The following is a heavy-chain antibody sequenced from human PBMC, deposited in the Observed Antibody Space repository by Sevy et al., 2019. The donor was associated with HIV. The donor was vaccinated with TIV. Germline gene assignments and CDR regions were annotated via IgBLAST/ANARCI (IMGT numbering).Heavy chain of an antibody. Sequence: GGSLRLSCAASGFTFSSYAMHWVRQAPGKGLEYVSAISSNGGSTYYADSVKGRFTISRDNSNNTLYLQMGSLRAEDMAVYYCARGGVATIINDAFDIWGQGTMVTVSS. CDR1: GFTFSSYA. CDR3: ARGGVATIINDAFDI. D-gene: IGHD5-12*01. J-gene: IGHJ3*02. V-gene: IGHV3-64*02. CDR2: ISSNGGST.